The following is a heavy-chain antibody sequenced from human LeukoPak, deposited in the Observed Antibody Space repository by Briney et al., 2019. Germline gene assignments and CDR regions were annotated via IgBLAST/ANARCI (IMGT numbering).Heavy chain of an antibody. D-gene: IGHD5-24*01. CDR2: IIPIFGTA. J-gene: IGHJ4*02. CDR3: ATHRDGYNPFDY. V-gene: IGHV1-69*13. Sequence: SVKVSCKASGGTFSSYAISWVRQAPGQGLEWMGGIIPIFGTANYAQKFQGRVTITADESTSTAYMELSSLRSEDTAVYYCATHRDGYNPFDYWGQGTLVTVSS. CDR1: GGTFSSYA.